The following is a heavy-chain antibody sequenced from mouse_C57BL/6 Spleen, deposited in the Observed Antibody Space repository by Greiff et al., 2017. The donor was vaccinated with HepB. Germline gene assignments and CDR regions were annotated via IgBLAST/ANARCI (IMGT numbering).Heavy chain of an antibody. CDR2: IDPENGDT. CDR3: TTDYYGSSLAY. D-gene: IGHD1-1*01. Sequence: VHVKQSGAELVRPGASVKLSCTASGFNIKDDYMHWVKQRPEQGLEWIGWIDPENGDTEYASKFQGKATITADTSSNTAYLQLSSLTSEDTAVYYCTTDYYGSSLAYWGQGTLVTVSA. J-gene: IGHJ3*01. V-gene: IGHV14-4*01. CDR1: GFNIKDDY.